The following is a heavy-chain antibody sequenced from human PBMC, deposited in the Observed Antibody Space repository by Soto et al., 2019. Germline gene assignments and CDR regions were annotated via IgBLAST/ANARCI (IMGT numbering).Heavy chain of an antibody. D-gene: IGHD6-6*01. CDR1: GGTFSSYA. J-gene: IGHJ6*02. CDR2: IIPIFGTA. Sequence: ASVKVSCKASGGTFSSYAISWVRQAPGQGLEWMGGIIPIFGTANYAQKFQGRVTITADESTSTAYMELSSLRSEDTAVYYCARDAEYSSPKGYYYGMDVWGQGTTVTVSS. V-gene: IGHV1-69*13. CDR3: ARDAEYSSPKGYYYGMDV.